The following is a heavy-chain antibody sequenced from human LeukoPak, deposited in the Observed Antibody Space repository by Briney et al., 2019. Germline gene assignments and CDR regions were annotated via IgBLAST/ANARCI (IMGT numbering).Heavy chain of an antibody. V-gene: IGHV3-23*01. CDR1: GFTFSSYA. Sequence: PGGSLRLSCAAYGFTFSSYAMSWVRQAPGKGLEWVSAISGSGGSTYYADSVKGRFTISRDNSKDTLYLQMNSLRAEDAAVYYCAKPRTIGIQDYFDYWGQGTLVTVSS. J-gene: IGHJ4*02. CDR2: ISGSGGST. D-gene: IGHD5-18*01. CDR3: AKPRTIGIQDYFDY.